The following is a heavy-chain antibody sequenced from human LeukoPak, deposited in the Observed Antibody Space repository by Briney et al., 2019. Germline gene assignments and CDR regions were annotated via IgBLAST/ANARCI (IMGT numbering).Heavy chain of an antibody. V-gene: IGHV3-11*01. CDR3: AKDIGSYSSGCRD. CDR1: GFTFSDYY. J-gene: IGHJ4*02. D-gene: IGHD6-19*01. CDR2: ISSSGSTI. Sequence: GGSLRLSCAASGFTFSDYYMNWIRQAPGKGLEWVSYISSSGSTIYYADSVKGRFTISRGNAKNSLYLQMNSLRAEDTALYYCAKDIGSYSSGCRDWGQGTLVTVSS.